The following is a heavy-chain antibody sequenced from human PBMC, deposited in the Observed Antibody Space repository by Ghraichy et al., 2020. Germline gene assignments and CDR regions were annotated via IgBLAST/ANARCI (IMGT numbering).Heavy chain of an antibody. D-gene: IGHD3-10*01. CDR1: GFTFSSYS. CDR3: ARLWFGEWTFDY. V-gene: IGHV3-21*01. CDR2: ISIRSSSI. Sequence: LSLTCAASGFTFSSYSMHWVRQAPGKGLGWVSSISIRSSSIYYADSGKGRFTISRDNAKNSLYLQMNSLRAEDTAIYYCARLWFGEWTFDYWGQGTLVTVSS. J-gene: IGHJ4*02.